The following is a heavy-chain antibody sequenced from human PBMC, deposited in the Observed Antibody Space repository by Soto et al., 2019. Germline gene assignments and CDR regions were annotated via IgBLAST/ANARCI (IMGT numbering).Heavy chain of an antibody. CDR2: ISGSGGST. D-gene: IGHD5-18*01. CDR1: GFTFSSYA. CDR3: AKNEDGGYSYGPWAVYYYGMDV. J-gene: IGHJ6*02. V-gene: IGHV3-23*04. Sequence: EVQLVESGGGLVKPGGSLRLSCAASGFTFSSYAMSWVRQAPGKGLEWVSAISGSGGSTYYADSVKGRFTISRDNSKNTLYLQMNSLRAEDTAVYYCAKNEDGGYSYGPWAVYYYGMDVWGQGTTVTVSS.